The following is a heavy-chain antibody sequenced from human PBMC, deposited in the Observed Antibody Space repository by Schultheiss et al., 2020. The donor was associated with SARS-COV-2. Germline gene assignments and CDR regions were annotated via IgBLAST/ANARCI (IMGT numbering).Heavy chain of an antibody. CDR1: GGSLSSDF. D-gene: IGHD6-6*01. CDR2: IYYTRGT. Sequence: SETLSLTCAVSGGSLSSDFWSWIRQPPGKGLEWIGDIYYTRGTNYNPSLKSRVTISLDTSKNQFSLKLSSVTAADTAVYYCARGFVPYYYYYMDVWGKGTTVTVSS. J-gene: IGHJ6*03. V-gene: IGHV4-59*08. CDR3: ARGFVPYYYYYMDV.